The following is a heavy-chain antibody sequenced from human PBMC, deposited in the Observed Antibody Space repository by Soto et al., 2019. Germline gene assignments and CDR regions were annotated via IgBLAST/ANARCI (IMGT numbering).Heavy chain of an antibody. J-gene: IGHJ6*02. V-gene: IGHV1-69*13. CDR1: GGTFSSYA. CDR2: IIPIFGTA. Sequence: SVKVSCKXSGGTFSSYAISWVRQAPGQGLEWMGGIIPIFGTANYAQKFQGRVTITADESTSTAYMELSSLRSEDTAVYYCARHIYGSGSYSKYYYYGMDVWGQGTTVTVSS. D-gene: IGHD3-10*01. CDR3: ARHIYGSGSYSKYYYYGMDV.